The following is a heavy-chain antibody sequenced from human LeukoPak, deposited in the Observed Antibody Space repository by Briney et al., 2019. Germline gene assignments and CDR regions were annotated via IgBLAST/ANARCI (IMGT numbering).Heavy chain of an antibody. CDR3: AKGRYYDSSGYCCLDY. CDR1: GFTFSSYA. CDR2: ISGGST. Sequence: GGSLRLSCAASGFTFSSYAMSWVRQAPGKGLEWVSAISGGSTYYADSVKGRFTISRDNSKNTLYLQMNSLRAEDTAVYYCAKGRYYDSSGYCCLDYWGQGTLVTVSS. J-gene: IGHJ4*02. D-gene: IGHD3-22*01. V-gene: IGHV3-23*01.